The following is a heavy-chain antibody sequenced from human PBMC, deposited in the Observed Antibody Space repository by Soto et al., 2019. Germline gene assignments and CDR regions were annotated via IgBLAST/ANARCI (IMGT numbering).Heavy chain of an antibody. Sequence: SETLSLTCTVSGGSISSYYWSWIRQPPGKGLEWIGYIYYSGSTNYNPSLKSRVTISVDTSKNQFSLKLSSVTAADTAVYYCARHKPNSSGWYYYGMDVWGQGTTVTVSS. CDR1: GGSISSYY. J-gene: IGHJ6*02. CDR3: ARHKPNSSGWYYYGMDV. D-gene: IGHD6-19*01. V-gene: IGHV4-59*08. CDR2: IYYSGST.